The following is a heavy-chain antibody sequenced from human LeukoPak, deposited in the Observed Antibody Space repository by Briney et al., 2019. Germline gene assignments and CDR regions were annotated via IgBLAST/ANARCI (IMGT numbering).Heavy chain of an antibody. D-gene: IGHD6-19*01. CDR3: AKDGQWLAYFDY. Sequence: GGSLRLSCAASGFTFSIHAMNWVRQAPGKGLEWVSSISSSSSYIYYADSVKGRFTISRDNAKNSLYLQMNSLRAEDTAVYYCAKDGQWLAYFDYWGQGTLVTVSS. J-gene: IGHJ4*02. CDR1: GFTFSIHA. V-gene: IGHV3-21*01. CDR2: ISSSSSYI.